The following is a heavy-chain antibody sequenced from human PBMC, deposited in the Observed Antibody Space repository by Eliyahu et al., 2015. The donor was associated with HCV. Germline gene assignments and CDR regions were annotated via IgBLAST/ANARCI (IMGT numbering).Heavy chain of an antibody. CDR2: INSDGSSI. J-gene: IGHJ4*02. D-gene: IGHD3-22*01. CDR3: ARDDNEKYYYDSSGYYDY. CDR1: GFSFRDXY. V-gene: IGHV3-74*01. Sequence: EVQLVESGGGQVQPGGSLRLSCAASGFSFRDXYMPWVRQAPGKGLVWGSRINSDGSSINYADSVKGRFTISRDNAKNTLYLQMNSLRAEDTAVYYCARDDNEKYYYDSSGYYDYWGQGTLVTVSS.